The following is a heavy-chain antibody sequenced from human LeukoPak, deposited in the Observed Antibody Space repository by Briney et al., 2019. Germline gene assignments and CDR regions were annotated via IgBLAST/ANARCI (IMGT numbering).Heavy chain of an antibody. CDR1: GGSISSYY. V-gene: IGHV4-59*01. J-gene: IGHJ4*02. CDR3: ARDPATWFGELFFDY. D-gene: IGHD3-10*01. Sequence: SETLSLTRTVSGGSISSYYWSWIRQPPGKGLEWIGYIYYSGSTNYNPSLKSRVTISVDTSKNQFSLKLSSVTAADTAVYYCARDPATWFGELFFDYWGQGTLVTVSS. CDR2: IYYSGST.